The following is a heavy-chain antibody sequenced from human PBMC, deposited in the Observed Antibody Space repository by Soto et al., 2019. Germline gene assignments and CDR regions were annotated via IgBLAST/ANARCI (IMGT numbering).Heavy chain of an antibody. CDR3: ARVGKLVRGYGNYYYYMDV. Sequence: GGSLRLSCAASGFTFSSYWMSWVRQAPGKGLEWVANIKQDGSEKYYVDSVKGRFTISRDSARNSLYLQMNSLRAEDTAVYYCARVGKLVRGYGNYYYYMDVWGKGTTVTVSS. CDR2: IKQDGSEK. J-gene: IGHJ6*03. V-gene: IGHV3-7*01. D-gene: IGHD4-17*01. CDR1: GFTFSSYW.